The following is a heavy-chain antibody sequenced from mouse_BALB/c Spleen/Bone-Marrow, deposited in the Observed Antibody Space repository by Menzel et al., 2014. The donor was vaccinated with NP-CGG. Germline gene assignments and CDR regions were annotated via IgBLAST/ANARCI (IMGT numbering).Heavy chain of an antibody. CDR2: ISNGGST. CDR3: ARAPQLLYYFDY. V-gene: IGHV5-6-5*01. J-gene: IGHJ2*01. CDR1: GFTFSTYA. Sequence: EVQLVESGGGLVKPGGSLKLSCAASGFTFSTYAMSWVRQTPEKRLEWVASISNGGSTYYQDSVKGRFTISRDNARNILYLQMSSRGSEDTAMYYCARAPQLLYYFDYWGQGTTLTVS. D-gene: IGHD4-1*02.